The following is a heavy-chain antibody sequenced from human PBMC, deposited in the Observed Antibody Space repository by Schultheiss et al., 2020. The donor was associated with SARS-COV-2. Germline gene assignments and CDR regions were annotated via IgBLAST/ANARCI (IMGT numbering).Heavy chain of an antibody. V-gene: IGHV4-4*07. CDR2: IYTSGST. J-gene: IGHJ5*02. Sequence: SETLSLTCTVSGGSISGHFWNWIRRPAGKGLEWIGRIYTSGSTNYNPSLKSRVTISVDTSKNQFSLQLSSVTAADTAVYYCARGYGSGSYTVFDPWGQGTLVTVSS. CDR3: ARGYGSGSYTVFDP. D-gene: IGHD3-10*01. CDR1: GGSISGHF.